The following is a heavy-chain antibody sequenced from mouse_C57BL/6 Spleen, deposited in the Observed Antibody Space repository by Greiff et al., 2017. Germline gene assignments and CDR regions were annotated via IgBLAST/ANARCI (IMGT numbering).Heavy chain of an antibody. D-gene: IGHD3-2*02. Sequence: VKLMESGAELVKPGASVKISCKASGYAFSSYWMNWVKQRPGKGLEWIGQIYPGDGDTNYNGKFKGKATLTADKSSSTAYMQLSSLTSEDSAVYFCARGGSGYQFAYWGQGTLVTVSA. J-gene: IGHJ3*01. V-gene: IGHV1-80*01. CDR3: ARGGSGYQFAY. CDR2: IYPGDGDT. CDR1: GYAFSSYW.